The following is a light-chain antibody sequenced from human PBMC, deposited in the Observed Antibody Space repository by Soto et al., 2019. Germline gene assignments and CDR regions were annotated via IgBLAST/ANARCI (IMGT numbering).Light chain of an antibody. V-gene: IGLV2-14*01. Sequence: QSALTQPASVSGSPGQSITISCTGTSSDIGGYNYISWYQQLPGKAPKFIIYDVRNRPSGVSHRFSGSRSGNTASLTISGLPAEDEAYYYCSSYTSSSTVIFGGGTKLTVL. CDR2: DVR. CDR3: SSYTSSSTVI. CDR1: SSDIGGYNY. J-gene: IGLJ2*01.